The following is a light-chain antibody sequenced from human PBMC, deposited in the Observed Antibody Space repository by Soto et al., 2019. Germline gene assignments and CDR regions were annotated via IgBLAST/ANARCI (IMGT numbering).Light chain of an antibody. J-gene: IGKJ1*01. V-gene: IGKV1-5*03. Sequence: DIQMTQSPSTLSASVGDRVIITCRASQSISSCLAWYQQKPGKAPNLLIYKASTLKSGVPSRFSGSGSGTEFTLTISSLQPEDLATYYCQQYDNDSWTFGQGTKVEIK. CDR2: KAS. CDR3: QQYDNDSWT. CDR1: QSISSC.